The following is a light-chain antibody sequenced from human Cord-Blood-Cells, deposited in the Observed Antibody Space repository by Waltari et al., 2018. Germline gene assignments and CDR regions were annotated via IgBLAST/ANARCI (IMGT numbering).Light chain of an antibody. CDR2: DVS. Sequence: QSALTQPRSVSGSPGQSVTISCTGTSSDVGGYNYVSWYQQHPGKAPKRIIYDVSKRRSGVPDRFSGSKSGTTASLTISGLQAEDEAAYYCCSYAGSYTLVFGGGTKLTVL. CDR1: SSDVGGYNY. CDR3: CSYAGSYTLV. J-gene: IGLJ3*02. V-gene: IGLV2-11*01.